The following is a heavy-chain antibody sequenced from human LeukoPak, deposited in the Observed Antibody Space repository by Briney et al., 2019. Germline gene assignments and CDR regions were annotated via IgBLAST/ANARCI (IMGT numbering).Heavy chain of an antibody. V-gene: IGHV3-30*02. CDR2: IRYDGSNK. Sequence: QTGGSLRLSCAASGFTFSSYGMSWVRQAPGKGLEWVAFIRYDGSNKYYADSVKGRFTISRDNSKNTLYLQMNSLRAEDTAVYYCARELYNYYDSSGYLESSGYWGQGTLVTVSS. D-gene: IGHD3-22*01. CDR3: ARELYNYYDSSGYLESSGY. CDR1: GFTFSSYG. J-gene: IGHJ4*02.